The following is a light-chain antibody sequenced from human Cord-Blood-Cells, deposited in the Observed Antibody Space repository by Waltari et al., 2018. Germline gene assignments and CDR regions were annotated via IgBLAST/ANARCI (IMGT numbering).Light chain of an antibody. J-gene: IGKJ2*01. CDR1: QSISSY. Sequence: IQMTQSPSSLSASLRDRDPITCRASQSISSYLNWYQQKPGKAPKLLIYAASSLQSGVPSRFSGSGSGTDFTLTISSLQPEDFATYYCQQSYSTPRTFGQGTKLEIK. CDR3: QQSYSTPRT. CDR2: AAS. V-gene: IGKV1-39*01.